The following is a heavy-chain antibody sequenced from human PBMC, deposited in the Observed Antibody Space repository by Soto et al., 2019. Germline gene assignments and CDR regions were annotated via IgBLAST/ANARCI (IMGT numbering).Heavy chain of an antibody. CDR1: GGSISSSSYY. Sequence: PLETLSLTCTVSGGSISSSSYYWGWIRQPPGKGLEWIGSIYYSGSTYYNTSLKSRVTISVDTSKNQFSLKLSSVTAADTAVYYCASQDIVLVPAAIPGSFDPWGQGTLVTVSS. V-gene: IGHV4-39*01. D-gene: IGHD2-2*01. CDR2: IYYSGST. CDR3: ASQDIVLVPAAIPGSFDP. J-gene: IGHJ5*02.